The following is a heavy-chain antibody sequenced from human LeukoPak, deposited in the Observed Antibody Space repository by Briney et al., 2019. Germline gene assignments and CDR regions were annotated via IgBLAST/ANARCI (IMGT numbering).Heavy chain of an antibody. V-gene: IGHV3-30*02. D-gene: IGHD3-22*01. J-gene: IGHJ4*02. CDR3: AKRGKDSPGYYNYFDS. CDR1: GFTLSTYG. Sequence: GGSLRLSCATSGFTLSTYGMHWVRQAPGRGLEWVAFIGYDGSEIHYADSVKGRFTISRANSKNTVHLQMGGLRGEDTAVYYCAKRGKDSPGYYNYFDSWGQGTLVTVSS. CDR2: IGYDGSEI.